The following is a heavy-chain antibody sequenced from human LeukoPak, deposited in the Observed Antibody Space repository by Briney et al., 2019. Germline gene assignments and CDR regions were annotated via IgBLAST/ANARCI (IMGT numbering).Heavy chain of an antibody. CDR2: ISYDGSNK. J-gene: IGHJ1*01. D-gene: IGHD6-19*01. CDR1: GFTFSSYA. CDR3: ATCRCPEAAFQH. Sequence: GGFLRLSCAASGFTFSSYAMHWVRQAPGKGLEWVAVISYDGSNKYYADSVKGRFTISRDNSKNTLYLQMNSLRAEDTAVYYCATCRCPEAAFQHWGQGTLVTVSS. V-gene: IGHV3-30*04.